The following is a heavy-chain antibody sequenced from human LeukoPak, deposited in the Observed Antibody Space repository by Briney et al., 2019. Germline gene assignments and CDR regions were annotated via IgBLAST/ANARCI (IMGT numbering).Heavy chain of an antibody. D-gene: IGHD3-3*01. V-gene: IGHV4-59*01. CDR1: GGSISTYY. Sequence: SETLSLTCTVSGGSISTYYWSWIRQPPGKGLERIGYIYYSGSTSYNPSLKSRVTISVDTSKNQFSLKLSSVTAADTAVYYCASRSSIWSGYQDTLYYFDSWGQGTLVTVSS. CDR3: ASRSSIWSGYQDTLYYFDS. CDR2: IYYSGST. J-gene: IGHJ4*02.